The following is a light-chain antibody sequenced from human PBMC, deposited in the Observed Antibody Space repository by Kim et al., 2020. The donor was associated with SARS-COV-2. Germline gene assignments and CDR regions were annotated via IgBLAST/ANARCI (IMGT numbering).Light chain of an antibody. CDR3: QSYDISLSGSGV. CDR2: GNN. V-gene: IGLV1-40*01. Sequence: ISCTGSNSDIVAIYGVHWYQQLPGRAPKLLIYGNNIRPSGVPDRFSGSKSGTSASLAISGLQAEDEADYYCQSYDISLSGSGVFGGGTQLTVL. CDR1: NSDIVAIYG. J-gene: IGLJ3*02.